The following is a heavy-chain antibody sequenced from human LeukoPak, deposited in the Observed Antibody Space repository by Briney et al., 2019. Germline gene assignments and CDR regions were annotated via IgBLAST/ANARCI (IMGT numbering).Heavy chain of an antibody. J-gene: IGHJ4*02. CDR3: ATSTVRTGF. CDR1: GYSISSGYY. V-gene: IGHV4-38-2*02. D-gene: IGHD4-17*01. Sequence: SETLSLTCSVSGYSISSGYYWGWIRQPPGKGLEGIGTIYHSGSTSYNPSLKSRVTLSVDTSKNQFSLRLSSVTAADTAVYYCATSTVRTGFWGQGTLVTVSS. CDR2: IYHSGST.